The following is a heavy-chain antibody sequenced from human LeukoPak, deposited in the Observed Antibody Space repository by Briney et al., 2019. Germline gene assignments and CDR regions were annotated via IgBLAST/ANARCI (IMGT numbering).Heavy chain of an antibody. V-gene: IGHV4-39*07. D-gene: IGHD5-18*01. CDR1: GFTFSSYW. J-gene: IGHJ4*02. CDR2: ISYSGTT. CDR3: ARGSYGQSGLFDY. Sequence: GSLRLSCAASGFTFSSYWMHWVRQAPGKGLVWIGSISYSGTTYYNPSLKSRLTMSVDTSKNQFSLKLSSVTAADTAVYYCARGSYGQSGLFDYWGQGTLVTVSS.